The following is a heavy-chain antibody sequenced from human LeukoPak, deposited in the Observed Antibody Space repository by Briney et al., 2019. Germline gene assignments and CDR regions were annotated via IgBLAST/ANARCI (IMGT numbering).Heavy chain of an antibody. CDR2: IYYSGST. CDR1: GGSISSYY. D-gene: IGHD2-21*01. V-gene: IGHV4-59*01. J-gene: IGHJ3*02. CDR3: ASYSASHDAFDI. Sequence: SETLSLTCTVSGGSISSYYWSWIRQPPGKGLEWIGYIYYSGSTNYNPSLKSRVTISVDTSKNQFSLKLSSVTAADTAVYYCASYSASHDAFDIWGQGTMVTVSS.